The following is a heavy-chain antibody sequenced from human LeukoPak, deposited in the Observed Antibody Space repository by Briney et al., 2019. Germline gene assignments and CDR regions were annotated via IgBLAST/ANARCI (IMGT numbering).Heavy chain of an antibody. CDR3: TTDHAGIVGASNAFDI. D-gene: IGHD1-26*01. CDR1: GFTFSGYA. J-gene: IGHJ3*02. V-gene: IGHV3-23*01. Sequence: GGSLRLSCAASGFTFSGYAMSWVRQAPGKGLEWVSAISGSGGSTYYADSVKGRFTISRDNSKNTLYLQMNSLRAEDTAVYYCTTDHAGIVGASNAFDIWGQGTMVTVSS. CDR2: ISGSGGST.